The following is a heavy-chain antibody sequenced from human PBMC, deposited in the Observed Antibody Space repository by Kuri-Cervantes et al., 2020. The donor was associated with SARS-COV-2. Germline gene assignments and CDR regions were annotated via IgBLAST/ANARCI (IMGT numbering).Heavy chain of an antibody. V-gene: IGHV1-24*01. J-gene: IGHJ4*01. CDR1: GYTFTGYY. Sequence: ASVKVSCKASGYTFTGYYMHWVRQAPGKGLEWMGGFDPEDGETIYAQKFQGRVTMTEDTSTDTAYMVLSSLRSEDSAVYYCATDRAIGYSYGWVFDYWGQGTPVTVSS. CDR3: ATDRAIGYSYGWVFDY. D-gene: IGHD5-18*01. CDR2: FDPEDGET.